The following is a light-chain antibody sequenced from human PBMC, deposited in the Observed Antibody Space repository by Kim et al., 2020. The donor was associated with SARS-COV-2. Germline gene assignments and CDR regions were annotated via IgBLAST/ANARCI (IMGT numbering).Light chain of an antibody. V-gene: IGKV1-5*03. CDR1: QSISSC. Sequence: DIQMTQSPSTLSASVGDRVTITCRASQSISSCLAWYQQKPGKAPKVLIYKASSLESGVPSRFSGSGSGTEFTLTISSLQPDDFATYFCQHYDAYPLTFGPGTKVDIK. CDR3: QHYDAYPLT. J-gene: IGKJ3*01. CDR2: KAS.